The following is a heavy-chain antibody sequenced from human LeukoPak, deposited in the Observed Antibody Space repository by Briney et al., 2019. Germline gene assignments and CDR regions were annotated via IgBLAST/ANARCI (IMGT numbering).Heavy chain of an antibody. V-gene: IGHV4-34*01. CDR2: INHSGST. CDR3: ARTVQYCSGGSCFSWYLLADNWFDP. CDR1: GGSFSGYY. D-gene: IGHD2-15*01. Sequence: PSETLSLTCAVYGGSFSGYYWSWIRQPPGKGLEWIGEINHSGSTNYNPSPKSRVTISVDTSKNKFSLKLSSVTAADTAVYYCARTVQYCSGGSCFSWYLLADNWFDPCGQGTLVTVSS. J-gene: IGHJ5*02.